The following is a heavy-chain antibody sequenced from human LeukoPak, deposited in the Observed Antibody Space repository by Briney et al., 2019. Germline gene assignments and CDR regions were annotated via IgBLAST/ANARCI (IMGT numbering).Heavy chain of an antibody. V-gene: IGHV4-59*08. CDR1: GGSISSYY. CDR2: IYYSGST. Sequence: PSETLSLTSTVSGGSISSYYWSWIRQPPGKGLEWIAYIYYSGSTNYNPSLKSRVTISVDTSKNQFSLKLSSVTAADTAVYYCARHDGYQRAFDIWGQGTMVTVSS. D-gene: IGHD2-2*01. J-gene: IGHJ3*02. CDR3: ARHDGYQRAFDI.